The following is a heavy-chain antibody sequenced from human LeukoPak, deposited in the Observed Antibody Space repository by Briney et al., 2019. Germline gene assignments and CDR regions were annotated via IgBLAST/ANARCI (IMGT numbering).Heavy chain of an antibody. J-gene: IGHJ4*02. V-gene: IGHV1-46*01. CDR2: INPSGGST. D-gene: IGHD3-16*01. CDR3: AAGSVMDADYLDY. CDR1: GYTFTSYY. Sequence: ASVKVSCKASGYTFTSYYMHWVRQAPGQGLEWMGIINPSGGSTSYAQKFQGRVTMTEDTPTDTAYMELSSLRSEDTAVYFCAAGSVMDADYLDYWGQGTLVTVSS.